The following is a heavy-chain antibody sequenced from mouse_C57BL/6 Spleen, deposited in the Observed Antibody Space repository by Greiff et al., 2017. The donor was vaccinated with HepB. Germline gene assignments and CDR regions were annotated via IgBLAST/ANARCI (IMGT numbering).Heavy chain of an antibody. CDR3: ARSDYDGDWFAY. Sequence: QVQLQQSGAELARPGASVKMSCKASGYTFTSYTMHWVKQRPGQGLEWIGYINPSSGYTKYNQKFKDKATLTADKSSSTAYMQLSSLTSEDSAVYYCARSDYDGDWFAYWGQGTLVTVSA. CDR1: GYTFTSYT. D-gene: IGHD2-4*01. J-gene: IGHJ3*01. V-gene: IGHV1-4*01. CDR2: INPSSGYT.